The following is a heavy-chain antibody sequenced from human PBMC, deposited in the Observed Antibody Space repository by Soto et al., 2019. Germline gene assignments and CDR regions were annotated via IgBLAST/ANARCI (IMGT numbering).Heavy chain of an antibody. V-gene: IGHV4-31*03. CDR2: IYYSGST. D-gene: IGHD3-22*01. CDR1: GGSISSGAYY. CDR3: AIYDSSGSRGFQH. Sequence: QVQLQESGPGLVKPSQTLSLTCTVSGGSISSGAYYWSWIRQHPGKGLEWIGYIYYSGSTYYNPSPTSRVTISVDTSKNQFSLKLSSVPAADTAVYYCAIYDSSGSRGFQHWGQGTLVTVSP. J-gene: IGHJ1*01.